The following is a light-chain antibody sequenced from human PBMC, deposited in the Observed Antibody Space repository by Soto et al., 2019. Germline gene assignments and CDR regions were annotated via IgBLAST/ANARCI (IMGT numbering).Light chain of an antibody. Sequence: DRVTITCRASQSISSWLAWYQQKPGKAPKLLIYDASSLESGVPSRFSGSGSGTEFTLTISSLQPDDFATYYCQQYNSYPWTFGQGTKVDIK. CDR1: QSISSW. V-gene: IGKV1-5*01. J-gene: IGKJ1*01. CDR2: DAS. CDR3: QQYNSYPWT.